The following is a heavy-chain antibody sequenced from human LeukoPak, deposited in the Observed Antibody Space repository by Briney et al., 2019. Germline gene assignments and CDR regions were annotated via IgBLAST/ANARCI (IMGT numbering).Heavy chain of an antibody. J-gene: IGHJ4*02. CDR1: GFSFSTYY. V-gene: IGHV3-21*01. D-gene: IGHD3-10*01. CDR2: ISNADTYI. Sequence: GGSLRLSCAASGFSFSTYYMNWVRLAPGKGLEWVSTISNADTYIYYVDSVRGRFTISRDSAQNSLYLQMNSLRAEDSAVYFCARAGMQYYGSGTYYNFDYWGQGTLVTVSS. CDR3: ARAGMQYYGSGTYYNFDY.